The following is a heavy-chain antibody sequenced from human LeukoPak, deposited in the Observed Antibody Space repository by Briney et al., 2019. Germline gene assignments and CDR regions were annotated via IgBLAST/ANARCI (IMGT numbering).Heavy chain of an antibody. V-gene: IGHV1-69*05. Sequence: SVKVSCKASGGTFSSYAISWVRQAPGQGLEWMGGIIPIFGTANYAQKFQGRVTITTDESTSTAYMELSSLRSEDTAVYYCARGQDIVAPFWYWGQGTLVTVSS. CDR3: ARGQDIVAPFWY. D-gene: IGHD5-12*01. CDR1: GGTFSSYA. CDR2: IIPIFGTA. J-gene: IGHJ4*02.